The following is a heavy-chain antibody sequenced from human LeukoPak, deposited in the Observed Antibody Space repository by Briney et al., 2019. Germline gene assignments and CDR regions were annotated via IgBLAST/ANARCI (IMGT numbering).Heavy chain of an antibody. CDR2: IRIKAYGGTT. CDR3: TRDRRGDYPHFDY. Sequence: PGRSLRLSCTASGFTFGDYAVSWVRQAPGKGLEWVGFIRIKAYGGTTEYAASVKGRFIISRDDSKSIAYLQMNSLKTEDTAVYYCTRDRRGDYPHFDYWGQGTLVTVSS. CDR1: GFTFGDYA. J-gene: IGHJ4*02. D-gene: IGHD4-17*01. V-gene: IGHV3-49*04.